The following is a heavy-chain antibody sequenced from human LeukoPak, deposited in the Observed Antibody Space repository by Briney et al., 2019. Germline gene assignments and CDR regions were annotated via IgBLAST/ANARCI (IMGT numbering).Heavy chain of an antibody. J-gene: IGHJ5*02. CDR3: AREATGGGFDP. D-gene: IGHD3-10*01. Sequence: PGGSLRLSCAASGFTFSSYSMNWVRQAPGKGLEWVSYISSSSSTIYYADSVKGRFTISRDNAKNSLYLQMNSLRAEDTAVYYCAREATGGGFDPWGQGTLVTVSS. CDR1: GFTFSSYS. CDR2: ISSSSSTI. V-gene: IGHV3-48*01.